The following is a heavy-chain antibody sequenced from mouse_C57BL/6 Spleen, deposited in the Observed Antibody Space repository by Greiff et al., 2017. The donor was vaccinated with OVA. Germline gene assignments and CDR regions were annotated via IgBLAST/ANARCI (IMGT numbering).Heavy chain of an antibody. Sequence: VQLQQPGAELVKPGASVKMSCKASGYTFTSYWITWVKQRPGQGLEWIGDIYPGSGSTNYNEKFKSKATLTVDTSSSTAYMQLSSLTSEDSAVYYGARPAQATSYAMDYWGQGTSVTVSS. D-gene: IGHD3-2*02. V-gene: IGHV1-55*01. J-gene: IGHJ4*01. CDR3: ARPAQATSYAMDY. CDR1: GYTFTSYW. CDR2: IYPGSGST.